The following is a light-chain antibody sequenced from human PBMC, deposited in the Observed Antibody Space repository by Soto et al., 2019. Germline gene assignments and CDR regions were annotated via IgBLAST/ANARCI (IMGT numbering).Light chain of an antibody. Sequence: QAVVTQEPSFSVSPVGTVTLTCALSSGSVSTSSFPSWYQQTPGQAPRTLIYSTNTRSSGVPDRFSGSILGNKAALTITGAQADDESDYYCVLYIGSSWVFGGGTQLTVL. J-gene: IGLJ3*02. CDR3: VLYIGSSWV. CDR1: SGSVSTSSF. V-gene: IGLV8-61*01. CDR2: STN.